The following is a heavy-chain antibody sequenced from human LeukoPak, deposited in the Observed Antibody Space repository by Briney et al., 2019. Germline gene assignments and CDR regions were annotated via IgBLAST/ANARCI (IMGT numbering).Heavy chain of an antibody. CDR1: GYTLSDLS. CDR3: ATAFAGNLVDD. J-gene: IGHJ4*02. D-gene: IGHD1-14*01. CDR2: FALEDGEK. V-gene: IGHV1-24*01. Sequence: ASVKVSCKVSGYTLSDLSMHWLRQAPGKGLEWMGSFALEDGEKVYAQKFQGRVTMTEDTSTDTAHMELSSLRSEDTAVYYCATAFAGNLVDDWGQGTLVTVSS.